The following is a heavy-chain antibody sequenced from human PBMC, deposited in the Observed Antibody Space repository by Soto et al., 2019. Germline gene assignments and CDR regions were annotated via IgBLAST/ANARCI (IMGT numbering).Heavy chain of an antibody. J-gene: IGHJ3*02. V-gene: IGHV3-23*01. D-gene: IGHD2-2*01. CDR1: GFTFSSYD. CDR2: ISGSGGST. CDR3: AKDVDIVVVPAAPNDAFDI. Sequence: GSLRLSCAASGFTFSSYDMSWVRQAPGKGLEWVSAISGSGGSTYYADSVKGRFTISRDNSKNTLYLQMNSLRAEDTAVYYCAKDVDIVVVPAAPNDAFDIWGQGTTVTVSS.